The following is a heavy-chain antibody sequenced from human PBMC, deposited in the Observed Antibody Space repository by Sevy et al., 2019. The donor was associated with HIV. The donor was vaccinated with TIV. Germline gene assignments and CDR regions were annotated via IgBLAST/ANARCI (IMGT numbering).Heavy chain of an antibody. CDR3: ALERLSSDVAEYFQN. CDR2: ISYDGANQ. V-gene: IGHV3-30-3*01. D-gene: IGHD1-1*01. J-gene: IGHJ1*01. Sequence: GGSLRLSCAASGFTFSRYCMHWVRQAPGKGLEWVATISYDGANQHYASSVKGRFIISRDNFQSSLFLQMNSLRSDDTAVYYCALERLSSDVAEYFQNWGQGTLVTVSS. CDR1: GFTFSRYC.